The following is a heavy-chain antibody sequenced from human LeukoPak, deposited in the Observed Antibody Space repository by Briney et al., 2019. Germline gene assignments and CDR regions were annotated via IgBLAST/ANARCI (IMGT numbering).Heavy chain of an antibody. J-gene: IGHJ4*02. CDR3: ARSELPRTNPGLLFDY. CDR1: GGSISSYY. CDR2: IYYSGST. D-gene: IGHD1-7*01. V-gene: IGHV4-59*01. Sequence: KAAETLSLTCTVSGGSISSYYWSWIRQPPGKGLEWIGYIYYSGSTNYNPSLKSRVTISVDTSKIQFSLKLSSVTAADTAVYYCARSELPRTNPGLLFDYWGQGTLVTVSA.